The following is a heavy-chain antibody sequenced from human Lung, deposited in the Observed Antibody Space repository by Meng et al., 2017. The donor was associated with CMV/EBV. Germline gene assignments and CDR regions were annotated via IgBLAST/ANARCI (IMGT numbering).Heavy chain of an antibody. CDR1: GDSITNHNW. Sequence: QLRQSGPALVKPLETLSLPCAVSGDSITNHNWWAWVRQPPGKGLEWIGEIPHRGSSAYNPSLKSRVSMSIDKSKNQFSLKLTSVTAADTAVYHCLRRSGGSVWGQGTLVTVSS. V-gene: IGHV4-4*03. CDR3: LRRSGGSV. CDR2: IPHRGSS. D-gene: IGHD3-10*01. J-gene: IGHJ1*01.